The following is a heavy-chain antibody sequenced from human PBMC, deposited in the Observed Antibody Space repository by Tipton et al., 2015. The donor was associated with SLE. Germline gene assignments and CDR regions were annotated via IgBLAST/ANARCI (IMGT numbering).Heavy chain of an antibody. CDR1: GGSISSSSYY. J-gene: IGHJ4*02. CDR3: ARRGLRFLEWLPFDY. D-gene: IGHD3-3*01. Sequence: TLSLTCTVSGGSISSSSYYWGWIRQPPGKGLVWIGSIYYSGSTYYNPSLKSRVTISVDTSKNQFSLKLSSVTAADTAVYYCARRGLRFLEWLPFDYWGQGTLVTVSS. CDR2: IYYSGST. V-gene: IGHV4-39*07.